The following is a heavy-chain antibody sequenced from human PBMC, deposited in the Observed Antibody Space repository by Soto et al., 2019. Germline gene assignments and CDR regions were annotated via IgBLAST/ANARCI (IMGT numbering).Heavy chain of an antibody. CDR3: AGDVGDTAMVTGYFDY. V-gene: IGHV1-69*06. D-gene: IGHD5-18*01. CDR1: GGTFSSYA. CDR2: IIPIFGTA. J-gene: IGHJ4*02. Sequence: QVQLVQSGAEVKKPGSSVKVSCKASGGTFSSYAISWVRQAPGQGLEWMGGIIPIFGTANYAQKFQGRVTITADKSTSTAYMELSSLRSEDTAVYYCAGDVGDTAMVTGYFDYWGQGTLVTVSS.